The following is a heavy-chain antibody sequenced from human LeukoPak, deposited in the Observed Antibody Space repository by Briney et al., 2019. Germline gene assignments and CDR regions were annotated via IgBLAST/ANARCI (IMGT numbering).Heavy chain of an antibody. Sequence: PGGSLRLSCAASGFTFDDYGMSWVRQAPGKGLEWVSGINWNGGSTGYADSVKGRFTISRDNSKNTLYLQMNSLRAEDTAVYYCAQHPYSDVTFDIWGQGTMVTVSS. CDR3: AQHPYSDVTFDI. J-gene: IGHJ3*02. CDR2: INWNGGST. CDR1: GFTFDDYG. V-gene: IGHV3-20*04. D-gene: IGHD1-1*01.